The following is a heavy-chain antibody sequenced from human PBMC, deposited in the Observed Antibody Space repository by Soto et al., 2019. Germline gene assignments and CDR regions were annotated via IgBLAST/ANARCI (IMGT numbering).Heavy chain of an antibody. J-gene: IGHJ4*02. V-gene: IGHV3-23*01. CDR3: ARDRDGSTGHGLNFFDS. CDR2: VSPSGGAA. Sequence: PGGSLRLSCAASGFTFDDYAMNWVRQAPGKGLEWVSGVSPSGGAAYYADSVRGHFTISRDNSKNTLYLLMNNVRGEDTAVYFCARDRDGSTGHGLNFFDSWGLGTLVTVSS. D-gene: IGHD6-13*01. CDR1: GFTFDDYA.